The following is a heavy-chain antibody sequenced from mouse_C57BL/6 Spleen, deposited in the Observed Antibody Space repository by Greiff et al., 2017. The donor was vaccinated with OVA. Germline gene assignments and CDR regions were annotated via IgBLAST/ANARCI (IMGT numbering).Heavy chain of an antibody. Sequence: EVQLQQSGPELVKPGASVKISCKASGYTFTDYYMNWVKQSHGKSLEWIGDINPNNGGTSYNQKFKGKATLTVDKSSSTAYMELRSLTSEDSAVYYCAREAIYYYGSSTMDYWGQGTSVTVSS. CDR3: AREAIYYYGSSTMDY. V-gene: IGHV1-26*01. D-gene: IGHD1-1*01. CDR2: INPNNGGT. J-gene: IGHJ4*01. CDR1: GYTFTDYY.